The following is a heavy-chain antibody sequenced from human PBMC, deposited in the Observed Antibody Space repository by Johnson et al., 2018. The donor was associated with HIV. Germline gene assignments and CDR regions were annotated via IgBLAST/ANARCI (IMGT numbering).Heavy chain of an antibody. CDR2: ISSSGSSV. Sequence: QVQLVESGGGLVKPGGSLRLSCAASGFTFSAYYMSCIRQAPGKGLECLAYISSSGSSVYYTDSVKGRFTISRDNTKNSLHLQMNSLRAEDTAVYYCARDATPWGGAYVGYAFDLWGQGTIVAVSS. J-gene: IGHJ3*01. CDR1: GFTFSAYY. D-gene: IGHD4-17*01. V-gene: IGHV3-11*04. CDR3: ARDATPWGGAYVGYAFDL.